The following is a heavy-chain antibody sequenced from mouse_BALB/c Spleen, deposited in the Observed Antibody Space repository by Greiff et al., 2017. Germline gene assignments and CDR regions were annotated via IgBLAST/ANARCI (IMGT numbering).Heavy chain of an antibody. J-gene: IGHJ2*01. CDR2: ISSGSSTI. V-gene: IGHV5-17*02. CDR1: GFTFSSFG. CDR3: ARWGNYFDY. Sequence: EVQVVESGGGLVQPGGSWKLSCAASGFTFSSFGMHWVRQAPEKGLEWVAYISSGSSTIYYADTVKGRFTISRDNPKNTLFLQMTSLRSEDTAMYYCARWGNYFDYWGQGTTLTVSS.